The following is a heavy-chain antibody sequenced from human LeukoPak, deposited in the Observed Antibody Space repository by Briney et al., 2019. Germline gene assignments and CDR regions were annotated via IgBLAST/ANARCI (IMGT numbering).Heavy chain of an antibody. J-gene: IGHJ4*02. V-gene: IGHV1-2*06. D-gene: IGHD5-24*01. CDR3: ARDRRRDGYNSGLIDY. CDR2: INPNSGGT. CDR1: GYPFTGYY. Sequence: ASVKVSCKASGYPFTGYYMHWVRQAPGQGLEWMGRINPNSGGTNYAQKFQGRVTMTRDTSISTAYMELSRLRSDDTAVYYCARDRRRDGYNSGLIDYWGQGTLVTVSS.